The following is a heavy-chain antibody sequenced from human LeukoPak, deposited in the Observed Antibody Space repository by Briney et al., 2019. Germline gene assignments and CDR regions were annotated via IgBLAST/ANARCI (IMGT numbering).Heavy chain of an antibody. CDR2: IYNSGST. Sequence: SETLSLTCTVSGGSISGYYWSWIRQSPGKGLEWIGYIYNSGSTNYNPSLQSRVTISVDTSKNQFSLNLSSVTAADTAVYYCARYGSGTYPRFDYWGQGTLVTVSS. V-gene: IGHV4-59*08. CDR1: GGSISGYY. D-gene: IGHD3-10*01. CDR3: ARYGSGTYPRFDY. J-gene: IGHJ4*02.